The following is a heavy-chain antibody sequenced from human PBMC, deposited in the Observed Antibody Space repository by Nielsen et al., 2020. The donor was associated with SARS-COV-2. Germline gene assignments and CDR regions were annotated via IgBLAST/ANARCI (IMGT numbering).Heavy chain of an antibody. D-gene: IGHD2-15*01. V-gene: IGHV1-69*04. J-gene: IGHJ6*02. Sequence: SVKVSCKASGGTFSSYAISWVRQAPGQGLEWMGRIIPILGITNYAQKFQGRVTITADKSTSTAYMELSSLRSEDTAVYYCAREGCSGGSCPMDVWGQGTTVTVSS. CDR1: GGTFSSYA. CDR3: AREGCSGGSCPMDV. CDR2: IIPILGIT.